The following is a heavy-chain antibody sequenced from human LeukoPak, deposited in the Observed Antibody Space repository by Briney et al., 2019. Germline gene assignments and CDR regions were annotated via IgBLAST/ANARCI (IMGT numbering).Heavy chain of an antibody. D-gene: IGHD1-26*01. Sequence: PSETLSLTCAVSGGSISSSSDCWGWIRQPPGKGLVWIGTIYHSGRTDYNPSLQSRVTISVDTSNTHFSLKLRSVTAADTAVYYCARRDESYSIFDYWGQGTLVTVSS. CDR3: ARRDESYSIFDY. CDR1: GGSISSSSDC. V-gene: IGHV4-39*02. J-gene: IGHJ4*02. CDR2: IYHSGRT.